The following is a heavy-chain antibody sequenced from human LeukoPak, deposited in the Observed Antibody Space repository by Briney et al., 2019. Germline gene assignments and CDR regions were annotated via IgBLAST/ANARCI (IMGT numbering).Heavy chain of an antibody. J-gene: IGHJ6*02. CDR2: INWNGGST. CDR3: ARDSTEHYFYGMDV. V-gene: IGHV3-20*01. CDR1: GFTFDDYG. D-gene: IGHD3-3*02. Sequence: GGSLRLSCAASGFTFDDYGMSWVRQAPGKGLEWVSGINWNGGSTGYADSVKGRFAISRDNAKNSLYLQMNSLRVEDTAWYHCARDSTEHYFYGMDVWGQGTTVTVSS.